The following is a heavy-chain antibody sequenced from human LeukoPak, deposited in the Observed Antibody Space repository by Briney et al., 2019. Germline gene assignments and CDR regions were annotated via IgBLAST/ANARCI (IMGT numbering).Heavy chain of an antibody. CDR3: ARGSDYDSSGYGDYYFDY. D-gene: IGHD3-22*01. CDR1: GGSFSGYY. Sequence: PSETLSPTCAVYGGSFSGYYWSWIRQPPGKGLEWIGEINHSGSTNYNPSLKSRVTISVDTSKNQFSLKLSSVTAADTAVYYCARGSDYDSSGYGDYYFDYWGQGTLVTVSS. V-gene: IGHV4-34*01. CDR2: INHSGST. J-gene: IGHJ4*02.